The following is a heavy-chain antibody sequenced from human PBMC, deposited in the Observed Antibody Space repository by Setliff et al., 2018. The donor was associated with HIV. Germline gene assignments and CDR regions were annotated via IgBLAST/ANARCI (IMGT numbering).Heavy chain of an antibody. V-gene: IGHV4-4*07. CDR2: LYSRGST. CDR3: ARSPVGANGWFDS. J-gene: IGHJ5*01. Sequence: SETLSLTCTVSGGSIDHYYWSWIRQPAGKGLEWIGRLYSRGSTTYNPSLRSRATMSADTSKNLFSLKLRSVTAADTAVYYCARSPVGANGWFDSWGQGVLVTVSS. CDR1: GGSIDHYY. D-gene: IGHD1-26*01.